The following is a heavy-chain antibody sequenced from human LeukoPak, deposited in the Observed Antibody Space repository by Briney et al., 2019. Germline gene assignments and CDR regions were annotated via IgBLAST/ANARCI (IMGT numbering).Heavy chain of an antibody. V-gene: IGHV4-31*03. Sequence: PSQTLSLTCTVSGGSISSGGYYWGWIRQHPGKGLEWIGYIYYSGSTYYNPTLKSRVTISVDTSKNQFSLKLSSVTAAVTAVYYCAIVGDCSGGSCYSALSYWGQGTLVTVSS. D-gene: IGHD2-15*01. CDR1: GGSISSGGYY. CDR3: AIVGDCSGGSCYSALSY. J-gene: IGHJ4*02. CDR2: IYYSGST.